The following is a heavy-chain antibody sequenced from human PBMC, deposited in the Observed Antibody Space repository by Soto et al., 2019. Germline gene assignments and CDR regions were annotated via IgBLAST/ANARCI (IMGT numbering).Heavy chain of an antibody. CDR2: ISGSGGST. J-gene: IGHJ3*02. V-gene: IGHV3-23*01. CDR1: GFTFSSYA. CDR3: SKDFVPSSDAFDI. Sequence: GGSLRLSCAASGFTFSSYAMSWVRQAPGKGLEWVSAISGSGGSTYYADSVKGRFTISRDNSKNTLYLQMNSLRAEDTAVYYCSKDFVPSSDAFDIWGQGTMVTVSS. D-gene: IGHD2-2*01.